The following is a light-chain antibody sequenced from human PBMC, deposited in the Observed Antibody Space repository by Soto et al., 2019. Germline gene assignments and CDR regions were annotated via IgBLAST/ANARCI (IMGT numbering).Light chain of an antibody. V-gene: IGKV1-5*03. CDR1: QSISSY. J-gene: IGKJ4*01. Sequence: DIQMTQSHSSLSASVGDRFTITCRASQSISSYLNWYQQKPGKAPKLLIYKASTLESGVPSRFSGSGSGTEFTLTISGLQPDDFATYYCQQFNSYPLTFGGGTKVDIK. CDR2: KAS. CDR3: QQFNSYPLT.